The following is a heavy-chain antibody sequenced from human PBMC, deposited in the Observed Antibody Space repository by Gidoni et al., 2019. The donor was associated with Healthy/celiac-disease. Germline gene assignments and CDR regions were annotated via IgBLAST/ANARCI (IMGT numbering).Heavy chain of an antibody. D-gene: IGHD2-2*01. CDR1: GYTFTSYG. V-gene: IGHV1-18*01. Sequence: QVQLVQSGAEVKKHGASVKVSCKASGYTFTSYGISWVRQAPGQGLEWMGWISAYNGNTNYAQKLQGRVTMTTDTSTSTAYMELRSLRSDDTAVYYCARVYCSSTSCQYYYYGMDVWGQGTTVTVSS. J-gene: IGHJ6*02. CDR3: ARVYCSSTSCQYYYYGMDV. CDR2: ISAYNGNT.